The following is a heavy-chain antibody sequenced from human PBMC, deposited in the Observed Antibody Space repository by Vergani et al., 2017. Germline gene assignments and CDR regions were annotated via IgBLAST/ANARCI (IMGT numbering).Heavy chain of an antibody. CDR3: ARXRVSIIRYYYDSSGSGTPVDY. Sequence: QVQLVQSGAEVKKPGASVKVSCKASGYTFTSYYMHWVRQAPGQGLEWMGIINPSGGSTSYAQKFQGRVTMTRDTSTSTVYMELSSLRSEDTAVYYCARXRVSIIRYYYDSSGSGTPVDYWGQGTLVTVSS. CDR2: INPSGGST. V-gene: IGHV1-46*01. D-gene: IGHD3-22*01. CDR1: GYTFTSYY. J-gene: IGHJ4*02.